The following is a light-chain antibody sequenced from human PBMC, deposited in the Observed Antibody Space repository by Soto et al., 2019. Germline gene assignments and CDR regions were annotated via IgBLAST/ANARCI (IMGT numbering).Light chain of an antibody. CDR2: AAS. CDR1: QSISTN. V-gene: IGKV3-15*01. J-gene: IGKJ2*01. CDR3: QQYNDWPPAYT. Sequence: EIVMTQSPATLSVSPGERATLSCRASQSISTNLVWYQQKPGQAPSLLIYAASTRATGIPARFSGSGSGTECTLTISRLQSEDFAVYYCQQYNDWPPAYTFGQGTKLEIK.